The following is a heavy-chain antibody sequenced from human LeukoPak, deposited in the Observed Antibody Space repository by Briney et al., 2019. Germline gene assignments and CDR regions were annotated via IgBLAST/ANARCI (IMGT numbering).Heavy chain of an antibody. D-gene: IGHD2-15*01. Sequence: SETLSLTCAASGASMSSNWWSWVRQSPGKGLEWIGEIFHSGSTNYNPSLMSRATILIDQSKSQFSLKLTSVTAADMAVYYCVRNGWYSIDYWGQGTLVTVSS. CDR2: IFHSGST. CDR3: VRNGWYSIDY. V-gene: IGHV4-4*02. CDR1: GASMSSNW. J-gene: IGHJ4*02.